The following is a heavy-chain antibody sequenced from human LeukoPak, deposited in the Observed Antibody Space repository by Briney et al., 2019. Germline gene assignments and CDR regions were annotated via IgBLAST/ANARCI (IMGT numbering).Heavy chain of an antibody. Sequence: PGGSLTLSCATSGFTLSGYDMHWVRQLPGKGLEWVSRICNVADTYYSGSVKGRFVISRDNARNFVFLQMNSLRAEDTAVYYCVRAPGSGGFDSWGQGAQVTVSS. CDR1: GFTLSGYD. D-gene: IGHD6-19*01. CDR3: VRAPGSGGFDS. J-gene: IGHJ4*02. V-gene: IGHV3-13*01. CDR2: ICNVADT.